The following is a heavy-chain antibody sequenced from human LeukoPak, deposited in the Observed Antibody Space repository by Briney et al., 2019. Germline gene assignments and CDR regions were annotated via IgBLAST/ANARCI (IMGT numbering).Heavy chain of an antibody. D-gene: IGHD3-22*01. Sequence: GGSLRLSCAASGFTFSSYSMNWVRQAPGKGLERVSSISSSSSYIYYADSVKGRFTISRDNAKNSLYLQMNSLRAEDTAVYYCARARFKYYDSSGYYYSRHDAFDIWGQGTMVTVSS. CDR1: GFTFSSYS. CDR2: ISSSSSYI. CDR3: ARARFKYYDSSGYYYSRHDAFDI. V-gene: IGHV3-21*01. J-gene: IGHJ3*02.